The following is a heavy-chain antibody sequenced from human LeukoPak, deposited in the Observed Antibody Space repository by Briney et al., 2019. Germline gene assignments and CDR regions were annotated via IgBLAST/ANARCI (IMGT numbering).Heavy chain of an antibody. CDR2: IYYSGST. Sequence: SETLSLTCTVSGGSICSYYWSWIRQPPGKGLEWIGYIYYSGSTNYNPSLKSRVTISVDTSKNQFSLKPSSVTAADTAVYYCARDSGYDILTGYSGAFDIWGQGTMVTVSS. CDR1: GGSICSYY. CDR3: ARDSGYDILTGYSGAFDI. D-gene: IGHD3-9*01. V-gene: IGHV4-59*01. J-gene: IGHJ3*02.